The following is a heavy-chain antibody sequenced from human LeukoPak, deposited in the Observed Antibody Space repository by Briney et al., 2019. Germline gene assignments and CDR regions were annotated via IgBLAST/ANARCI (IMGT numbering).Heavy chain of an antibody. J-gene: IGHJ3*02. V-gene: IGHV3-23*01. CDR2: ISHSGGST. CDR3: AKGRVIASVAFDI. D-gene: IGHD2-21*01. CDR1: GFTFSSYA. Sequence: GGSLRLSCTASGFTFSSYAMNWVRQAPGKGLEWVSGISHSGGSTYYADSVKGRFTISRDNSENTLYLQMDSLRAEDTAVFYCAKGRVIASVAFDIWGQGTMVTVSS.